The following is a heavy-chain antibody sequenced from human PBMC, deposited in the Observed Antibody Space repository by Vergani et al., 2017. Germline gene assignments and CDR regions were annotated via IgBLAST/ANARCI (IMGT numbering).Heavy chain of an antibody. CDR3: ARQQWELYY. D-gene: IGHD1-26*01. V-gene: IGHV3-21*04. CDR1: GFTFSHYS. J-gene: IGHJ4*02. CDR2: ISGNNDDV. Sequence: EVQMVESGGGLVKPGGSLRLSCVASGFTFSHYSMNWVRQAPGKGLEWVSSISGNNDDVYYADSVKGRFTISRDNSKNTLYLQMSSLRVDDTALYYCARQQWELYYWGQGTLVTVSS.